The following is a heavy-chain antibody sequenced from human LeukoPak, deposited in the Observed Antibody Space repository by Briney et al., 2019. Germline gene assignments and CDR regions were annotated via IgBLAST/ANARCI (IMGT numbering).Heavy chain of an antibody. CDR1: GFTFSDHY. D-gene: IGHD4-17*01. CDR3: ARSTTVTTTRGYYYYYMDV. V-gene: IGHV3-72*01. J-gene: IGHJ6*03. CDR2: TRNKANSYTT. Sequence: PGGSLRLSCAASGFTFSDHYMDWVRQAPGKGLEWVGRTRNKANSYTTEYAASVKGRFTISRGDSKNSLYLQMNSLKTEDTAVYYCARSTTVTTTRGYYYYYMDVWGKGTTVTVSS.